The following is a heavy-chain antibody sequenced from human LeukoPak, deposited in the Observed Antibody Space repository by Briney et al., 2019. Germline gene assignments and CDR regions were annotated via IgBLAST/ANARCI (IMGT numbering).Heavy chain of an antibody. D-gene: IGHD2-21*02. Sequence: GASVKVSCKASGYTFTSYGISWVRQAPGQGLEWIGWISAYNGNTNYAQKLQGRVTMTTDTSTSTAYMELRSLRSDDTAVYYCARDLAVVTAPGDAFDIWGQGTMVTVSS. CDR1: GYTFTSYG. CDR3: ARDLAVVTAPGDAFDI. V-gene: IGHV1-18*01. CDR2: ISAYNGNT. J-gene: IGHJ3*02.